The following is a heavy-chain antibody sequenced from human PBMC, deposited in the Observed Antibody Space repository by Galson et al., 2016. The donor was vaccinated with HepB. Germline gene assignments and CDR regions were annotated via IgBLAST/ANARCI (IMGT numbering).Heavy chain of an antibody. CDR2: IYPGNSDT. D-gene: IGHD1-20*01. V-gene: IGHV5-51*01. CDR3: ARLVNYNYFDP. CDR1: GYSFTNYW. J-gene: IGHJ5*02. Sequence: QSGADVKKPGESLKISCKGSGYSFTNYWIGWVRQMPGKGLEWMAIIYPGNSDTRYSPSFQGQVPISADKSISTAYLQWNSLKASDTAAYFCARLVNYNYFDPWGQGTLVTVSS.